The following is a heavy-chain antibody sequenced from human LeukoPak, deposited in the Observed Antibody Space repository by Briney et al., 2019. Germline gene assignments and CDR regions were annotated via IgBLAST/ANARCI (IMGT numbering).Heavy chain of an antibody. J-gene: IGHJ4*02. CDR3: ARGFRVTQTNRSPYYFDY. Sequence: SVKVSCKASGYTFTSYAISGVRQAPGQGLEWMGGIIPIFGTANYAQKFQGRVTITTDESTSTAYMELSSLRAEDTAVYYCARGFRVTQTNRSPYYFDYWGQGTLVTVSS. D-gene: IGHD1-14*01. CDR1: GYTFTSYA. CDR2: IIPIFGTA. V-gene: IGHV1-69*05.